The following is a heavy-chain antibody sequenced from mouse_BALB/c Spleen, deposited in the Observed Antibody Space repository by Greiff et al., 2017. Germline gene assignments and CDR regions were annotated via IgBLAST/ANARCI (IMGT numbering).Heavy chain of an antibody. CDR2: ISDGGSYT. D-gene: IGHD1-1*01. CDR3: ARGGYGSRACDY. V-gene: IGHV5-4*02. J-gene: IGHJ2*01. Sequence: EVHLVESGGGLVKPGGSLKLSCAASGFTFSDYYMYWVRQTPEKRLEWVATISDGGSYTYYPDSVKGRFTISRDNAKNNLYLQMSSLKSEDTAMYYCARGGYGSRACDYWGQGTTLTVSS. CDR1: GFTFSDYY.